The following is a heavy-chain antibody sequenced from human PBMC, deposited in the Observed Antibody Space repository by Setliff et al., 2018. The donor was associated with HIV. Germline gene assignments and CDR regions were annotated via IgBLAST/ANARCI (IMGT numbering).Heavy chain of an antibody. V-gene: IGHV1-46*01. Sequence: ASVKVSCKTSGYSVATHGLSWVRQAPGQGLEWMAIINPSGGSTSYAQKFQGRVTMTSDTSTSTVYMELSSLRSEDTAVYYCARALYTNLAHFDYLGQGTLVTVSS. CDR3: ARALYTNLAHFDY. CDR2: INPSGGST. J-gene: IGHJ4*02. D-gene: IGHD4-4*01. CDR1: GYSVATHG.